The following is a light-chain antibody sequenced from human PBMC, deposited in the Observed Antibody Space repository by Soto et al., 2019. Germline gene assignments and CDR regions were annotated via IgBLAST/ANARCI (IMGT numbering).Light chain of an antibody. Sequence: QSVLTQPRSVSGSLGQSVTISCTGTSSDVGTYNYVSWYQQHPGKAPKVMIYDVSERPSGVPARVSGSKSGNTASLTISGLKAEDEADYYCCSYAGSPRYVLGTGTKLTVL. CDR3: CSYAGSPRYV. CDR1: SSDVGTYNY. CDR2: DVS. V-gene: IGLV2-11*01. J-gene: IGLJ1*01.